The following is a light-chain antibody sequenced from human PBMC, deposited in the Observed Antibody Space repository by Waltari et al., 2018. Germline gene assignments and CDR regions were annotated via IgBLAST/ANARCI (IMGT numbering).Light chain of an antibody. V-gene: IGKV1-5*03. CDR1: QSISYS. J-gene: IGKJ5*01. Sequence: DIQMAQSPSTLSESVGDRVTITCRASQSISYSLAWYQQKPGKAPKLLIYKASTLEGGVPSRFSGSGSGTEFTLTITSLQPDDFATYYCQQYNRYSSFGQGTRLEI. CDR3: QQYNRYSS. CDR2: KAS.